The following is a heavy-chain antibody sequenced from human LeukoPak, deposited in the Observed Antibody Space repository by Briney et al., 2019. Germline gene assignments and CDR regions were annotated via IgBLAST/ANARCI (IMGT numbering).Heavy chain of an antibody. J-gene: IGHJ3*01. Sequence: GGSLRLSCAASGFTFNNYWMTWVRQGPGKELEWVANIKPGGNEKYYVDSVKGRFTISRDNVKNSLYLQMNSLRAEDTAIYYCATFRFLGTWGQGTMVTVSP. V-gene: IGHV3-7*03. CDR3: ATFRFLGT. CDR1: GFTFNNYW. CDR2: IKPGGNEK. D-gene: IGHD3-3*01.